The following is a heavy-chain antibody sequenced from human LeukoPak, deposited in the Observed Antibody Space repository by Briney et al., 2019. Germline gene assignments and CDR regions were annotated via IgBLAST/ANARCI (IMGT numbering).Heavy chain of an antibody. D-gene: IGHD2-15*01. V-gene: IGHV4-4*07. CDR1: GGSISSYY. Sequence: SETLSLTCTVSGGSISSYYWSWIRQPAGKRLEWIGRIYTSGSTNYNPSLKSRVTMSVDTSKNQFSLKLSSVTAADTAVYYCARESEDCSGGSCYPTGFDPWGQGTLVTVSS. CDR3: ARESEDCSGGSCYPTGFDP. J-gene: IGHJ5*02. CDR2: IYTSGST.